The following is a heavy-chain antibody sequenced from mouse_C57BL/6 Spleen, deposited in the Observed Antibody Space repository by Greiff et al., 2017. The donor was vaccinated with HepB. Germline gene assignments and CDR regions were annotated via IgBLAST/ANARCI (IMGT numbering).Heavy chain of an antibody. Sequence: QVQLKESGPELVKPGASVKISCKASGYTFTDYYINWVKQRPGQGLEWIGWIYPGSGNTKYNEKFKGKATLTVDTSSSTAYMQLSSLTSEDSAVYFCARRYYYGSSYVGYFDVWGTGTTVTVSS. J-gene: IGHJ1*03. CDR1: GYTFTDYY. CDR2: IYPGSGNT. CDR3: ARRYYYGSSYVGYFDV. V-gene: IGHV1-84*01. D-gene: IGHD1-1*01.